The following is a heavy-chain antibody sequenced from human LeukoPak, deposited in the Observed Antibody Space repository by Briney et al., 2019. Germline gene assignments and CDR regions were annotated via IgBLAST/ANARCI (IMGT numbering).Heavy chain of an antibody. J-gene: IGHJ4*02. V-gene: IGHV4-30-2*01. D-gene: IGHD6-13*01. CDR3: ARARPYSSSWYFDY. Sequence: SETLSLTCAVSGGSISSGGYSWSWIRQPPGKGLEWIGYIYHSGSTYYNPSLKSRVTISVDTSKNQFSLKLSSVTAADTAVYYCARARPYSSSWYFDYWGQGTLVTVSS. CDR2: IYHSGST. CDR1: GGSISSGGYS.